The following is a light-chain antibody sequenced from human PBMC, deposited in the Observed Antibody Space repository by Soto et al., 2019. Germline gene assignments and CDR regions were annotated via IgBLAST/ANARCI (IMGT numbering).Light chain of an antibody. J-gene: IGKJ1*01. V-gene: IGKV3-15*01. CDR3: QQYNNWPM. CDR1: QSVSSSY. Sequence: EIVLTQSPGTLSLSPGERATLSCRASQSVSSSYLAWYQQKPGQAPRLLIYAVSTRATGIPDRFSGSGSGTEFTLTISSLQSEDFAVYYCQQYNNWPMFGQGTKVDIK. CDR2: AVS.